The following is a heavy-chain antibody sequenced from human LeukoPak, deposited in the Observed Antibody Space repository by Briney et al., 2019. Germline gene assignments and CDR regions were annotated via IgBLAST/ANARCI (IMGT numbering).Heavy chain of an antibody. CDR1: GFTFSSYA. D-gene: IGHD2-2*01. Sequence: GGSLRLSCAASGFTFSSYAMHWVRQAPGKGLEWVTVISYDGSNKYYADSVKGRFTISRDNSKNTLYLQMNSLRAEDTAVYYCARDQRLKDIVVVPAALTFDYWAREPWSPSPQ. CDR2: ISYDGSNK. J-gene: IGHJ4*02. V-gene: IGHV3-30-3*01. CDR3: ARDQRLKDIVVVPAALTFDY.